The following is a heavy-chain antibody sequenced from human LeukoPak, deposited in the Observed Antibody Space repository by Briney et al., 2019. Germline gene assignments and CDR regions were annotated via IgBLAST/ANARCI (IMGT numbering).Heavy chain of an antibody. V-gene: IGHV3-53*01. Sequence: RGSLRLSCADPRFTVSSTNISSGRQAPGKGLEWVSVIYNSGGTYYADSVKGRFTISRDNSKNTLYLQMNCLRGEETAVYYCARDERYCSGGSCSSWGPGTLVTVSS. CDR2: IYNSGGT. D-gene: IGHD2-15*01. CDR1: RFTVSSTN. CDR3: ARDERYCSGGSCSS. J-gene: IGHJ4*02.